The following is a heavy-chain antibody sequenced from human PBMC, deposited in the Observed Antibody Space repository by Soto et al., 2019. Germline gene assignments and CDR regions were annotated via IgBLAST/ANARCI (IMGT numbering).Heavy chain of an antibody. Sequence: GGSLRLSCAASGFTVSSNYMSWVRQAPGKGLEWVSVIYSGGSTYYADSVKDRVTISRDKSKNTLYLQMNSLRAEDTAVYYCARGFLSDWYFDYWGQGTLVTVSS. D-gene: IGHD6-19*01. CDR1: GFTVSSNY. CDR2: IYSGGST. V-gene: IGHV3-53*01. J-gene: IGHJ4*02. CDR3: ARGFLSDWYFDY.